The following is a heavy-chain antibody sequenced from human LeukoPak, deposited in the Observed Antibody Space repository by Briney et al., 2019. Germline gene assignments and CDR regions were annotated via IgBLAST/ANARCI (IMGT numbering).Heavy chain of an antibody. CDR1: GFTFSSYW. J-gene: IGHJ4*02. CDR3: ARGSADSGVH. D-gene: IGHD2-15*01. CDR2: VNSDGSTT. V-gene: IGHV3-74*01. Sequence: TGGSLRLSCADSGFTFSSYWMHWVRQAPGKGLVWISRVNSDGSTTNYADSVKGRFTISRDNAKNTLYLQMNSLRAEDTAMYYCARGSADSGVHWGQGTLVAVCS.